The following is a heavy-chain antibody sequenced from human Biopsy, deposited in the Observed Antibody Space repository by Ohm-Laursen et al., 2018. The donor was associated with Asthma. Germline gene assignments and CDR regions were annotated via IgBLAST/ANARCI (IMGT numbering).Heavy chain of an antibody. Sequence: TLSLTCSVSGGAIRTSGYYWGWIRQPPGKGLEWLGYIYYTGSDNYNPSLKSRVTISVDTSKNQFSLRLNSVTAADTAVYYCARGPNYHGSGRAPIGMDVWGQGTTATVSS. J-gene: IGHJ6*02. V-gene: IGHV4-61*08. CDR3: ARGPNYHGSGRAPIGMDV. CDR2: IYYTGSD. D-gene: IGHD3-10*01. CDR1: GGAIRTSGYY.